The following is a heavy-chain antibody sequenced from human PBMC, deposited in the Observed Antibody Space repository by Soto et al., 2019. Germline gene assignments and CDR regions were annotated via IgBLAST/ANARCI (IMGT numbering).Heavy chain of an antibody. Sequence: EVELLESGGGLVQPGGSLRLSCAASGFTFTSQTMSWVRQAPGKGLEWVSSISGSGGTTYYADSVKGRFTISKDNSKNTLYLQMYSLRAEDTATYYCARLVRSWGQGTLVTVS. CDR3: ARLVRS. CDR1: GFTFTSQT. V-gene: IGHV3-23*01. CDR2: ISGSGGTT. J-gene: IGHJ1*01. D-gene: IGHD2-15*01.